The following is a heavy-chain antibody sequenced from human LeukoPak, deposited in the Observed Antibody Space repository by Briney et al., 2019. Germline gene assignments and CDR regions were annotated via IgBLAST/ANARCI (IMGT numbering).Heavy chain of an antibody. Sequence: PGGSLRLSWAASGFTFSSYGMHWVRQAPVKGLEWVAVISYDGSNKYYADSVKGRFTISRDNSKNTLYLQMNSLRAEDTAVYYCAKSEDLYDSSGYYPAGGEYWGQGTLVTVSS. CDR3: AKSEDLYDSSGYYPAGGEY. CDR1: GFTFSSYG. D-gene: IGHD3-22*01. V-gene: IGHV3-30*18. CDR2: ISYDGSNK. J-gene: IGHJ4*02.